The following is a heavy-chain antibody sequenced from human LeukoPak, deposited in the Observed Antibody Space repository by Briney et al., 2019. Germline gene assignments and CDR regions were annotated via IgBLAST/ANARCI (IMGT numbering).Heavy chain of an antibody. J-gene: IGHJ4*02. CDR3: AKDWGYGSGTYYPH. CDR2: ITNNGATT. Sequence: GGSLRLSCEASGFTFSSNSMNWVRQAPGRGLEWVSVITNNGATTYYADSVKGRFTISRDNSKNMLYLQMNSLRAEDTDVYYCAKDWGYGSGTYYPHWGQGTLVTVSS. V-gene: IGHV3-23*01. CDR1: GFTFSSNS. D-gene: IGHD3-10*01.